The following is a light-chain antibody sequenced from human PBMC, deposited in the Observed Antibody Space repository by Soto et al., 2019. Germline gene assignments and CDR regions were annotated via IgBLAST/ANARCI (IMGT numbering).Light chain of an antibody. J-gene: IGLJ3*02. CDR2: EVS. CDR3: SSYSGSSNWV. CDR1: SSDVGGYNY. Sequence: QSALTHPPSASGSPGQSVAISCTGTSSDVGGYNYVSWYQHHPGKAPKLMIYEVSRRPSGVSDRFSGSKSGNTASLTVSGLQAEDEADYYCSSYSGSSNWVFGGGTKLTVL. V-gene: IGLV2-8*01.